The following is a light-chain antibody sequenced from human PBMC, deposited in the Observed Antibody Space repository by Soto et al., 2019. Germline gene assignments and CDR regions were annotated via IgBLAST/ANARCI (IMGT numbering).Light chain of an antibody. CDR2: GAS. CDR3: QQYGSSPLT. Sequence: EIVLTQSPDTLSLSPGERATLSCRASQSFSSNYIAWYQQRPGQAPRLLIYGASSRPTGIPDRFSGSGPGTDFTLTITRLEPEDFAVYYCQQYGSSPLTFGGGSKLKIK. V-gene: IGKV3-20*01. CDR1: QSFSSNY. J-gene: IGKJ4*01.